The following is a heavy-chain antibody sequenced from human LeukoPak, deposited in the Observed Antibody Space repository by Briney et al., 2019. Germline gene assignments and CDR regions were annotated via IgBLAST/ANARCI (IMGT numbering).Heavy chain of an antibody. J-gene: IGHJ4*02. D-gene: IGHD3-22*01. CDR1: GDSISSGDYY. CDR3: AKTYYDSSGYHFDN. V-gene: IGHV4-30-4*01. CDR2: IYYSGRS. Sequence: PSETLSLTCTVSGDSISSGDYYWSWIRQPPGKGLEWIGYIYYSGRSYYNPSLESRITISVGTSKNQFSLKLRSVTAADTAVYYCAKTYYDSSGYHFDNWGQGTLVTVSS.